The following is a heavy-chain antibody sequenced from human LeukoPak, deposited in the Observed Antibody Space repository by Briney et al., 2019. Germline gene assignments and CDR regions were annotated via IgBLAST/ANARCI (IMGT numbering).Heavy chain of an antibody. J-gene: IGHJ5*02. CDR1: GFTVSSIY. CDR3: AGDTHSSSWYDH. D-gene: IGHD6-19*01. V-gene: IGHV3-53*01. Sequence: GGSLRLSCAVSGFTVSSIYMSWVRQAPGKGLEWVSFIYSDGNTYYGDSVKGRFTLSRDSTRNTLYLQMNSLTVDDTAVYYCAGDTHSSSWYDHWGQGTLVTVSS. CDR2: IYSDGNT.